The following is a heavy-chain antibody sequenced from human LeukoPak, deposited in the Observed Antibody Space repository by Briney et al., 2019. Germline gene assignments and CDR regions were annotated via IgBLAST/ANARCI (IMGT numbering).Heavy chain of an antibody. Sequence: SETLSLTCTVSGGSISSYYWSWIRQPAGKGLEWIGRIYTGGSTNYNPSLKSRVTMSVDTSKNQFSLKLSSVTAADTAVYYCAREAEDGYNWYYYYMDVWGKGTTVTISS. CDR2: IYTGGST. CDR1: GGSISSYY. V-gene: IGHV4-4*07. D-gene: IGHD5-24*01. J-gene: IGHJ6*03. CDR3: AREAEDGYNWYYYYMDV.